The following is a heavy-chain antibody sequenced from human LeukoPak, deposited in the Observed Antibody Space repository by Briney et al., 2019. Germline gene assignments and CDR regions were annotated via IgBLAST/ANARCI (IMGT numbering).Heavy chain of an antibody. J-gene: IGHJ6*03. CDR2: INPSGGST. CDR1: GYTFTSYD. V-gene: IGHV1-46*01. CDR3: ARDGDTIYQFQPWYYYYYYMDV. D-gene: IGHD3-9*01. Sequence: GASVKVSCKASGYTFTSYDINWVRQAPGQGLEWMGIINPSGGSTSYAQKFQGRVTMTRDTSISTAYMELSRLRSDDTAVYYCARDGDTIYQFQPWYYYYYYMDVWGKGTTVTISS.